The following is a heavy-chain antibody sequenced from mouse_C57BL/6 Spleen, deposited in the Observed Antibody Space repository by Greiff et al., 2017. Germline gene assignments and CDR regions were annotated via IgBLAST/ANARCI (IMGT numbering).Heavy chain of an antibody. V-gene: IGHV5-4*01. CDR3: ARDPTTVDEGFAY. CDR2: ISDGGSYT. CDR1: GFTFSSYA. J-gene: IGHJ3*01. Sequence: EVNVVESGGGLVKPGGSLKLSCAASGFTFSSYAMYWVRQTPEKRLEWVATISDGGSYTYYPDNVKGRFTISRDNAKNKLYLQMSHLKSEDTAMYYCARDPTTVDEGFAYWGQGTLVTVSA. D-gene: IGHD1-1*01.